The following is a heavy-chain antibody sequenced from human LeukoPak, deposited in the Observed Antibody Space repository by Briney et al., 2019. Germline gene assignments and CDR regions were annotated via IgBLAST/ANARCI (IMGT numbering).Heavy chain of an antibody. V-gene: IGHV5-51*01. Sequence: GESLKISCKGSGYSFTSYWIGWVRQMPGKGLEWMGIIHPGDSDTRYSPSFQGQVTISADKSISTAYLQWSSLKASDTAMYYCARLGPGLDSIAVAGKLYYFDYWGQGTLVTVSS. J-gene: IGHJ4*02. CDR1: GYSFTSYW. CDR3: ARLGPGLDSIAVAGKLYYFDY. CDR2: IHPGDSDT. D-gene: IGHD6-19*01.